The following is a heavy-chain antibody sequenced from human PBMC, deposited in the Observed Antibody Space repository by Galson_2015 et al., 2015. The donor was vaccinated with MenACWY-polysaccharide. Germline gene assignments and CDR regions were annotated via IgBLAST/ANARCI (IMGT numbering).Heavy chain of an antibody. D-gene: IGHD1-1*01. J-gene: IGHJ4*02. V-gene: IGHV3-48*03. CDR2: IDTSGTST. Sequence: SLRLSCAVSGFTFRSHDMNWVRQAPGKGLEWVSYIDTSGTSTKYADSVKGRFIMSRDNAKNSLYLQMNSLRLEDTAVYYCARDTPGIEDFDYWGQGILATVSS. CDR3: ARDTPGIEDFDY. CDR1: GFTFRSHD.